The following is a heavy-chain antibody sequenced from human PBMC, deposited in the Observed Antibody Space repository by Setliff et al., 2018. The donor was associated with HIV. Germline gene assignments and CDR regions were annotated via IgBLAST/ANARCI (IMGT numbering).Heavy chain of an antibody. CDR2: IYYSGST. D-gene: IGHD6-19*01. CDR3: ARLNQQWLVRDSGSNWFDP. V-gene: IGHV4-39*07. J-gene: IGHJ5*02. Sequence: SETLSLTCTVSGDSIGSSSYYWAWIRQPPGKGLEWIGNIYYSGSTYYNPSLKSRVTISVYTSKNQFSLKLNSVTAADTAVYYCARLNQQWLVRDSGSNWFDPWGQGILVTVSS. CDR1: GDSIGSSSYY.